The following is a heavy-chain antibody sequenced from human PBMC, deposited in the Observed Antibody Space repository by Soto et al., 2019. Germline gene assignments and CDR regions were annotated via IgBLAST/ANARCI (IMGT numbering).Heavy chain of an antibody. CDR2: IYYSGST. CDR3: ARDVGNDYGDYGTHLFDY. D-gene: IGHD4-17*01. CDR1: GGSISSGGYY. J-gene: IGHJ4*02. Sequence: QVQLQESGPGLVKPSQNLSLTCTVSGGSISSGGYYWSWIRQHPGKGLEWIGYIYYSGSTYYNPPLKSRFTITVDTCKHQFSRELSSVTAADTAVYYCARDVGNDYGDYGTHLFDYWGQGTLVTVSS. V-gene: IGHV4-31*03.